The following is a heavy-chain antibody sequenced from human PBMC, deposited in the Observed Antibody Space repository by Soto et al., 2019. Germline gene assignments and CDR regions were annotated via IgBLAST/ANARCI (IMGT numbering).Heavy chain of an antibody. V-gene: IGHV1-58*01. D-gene: IGHD3-10*01. CDR2: IVVGSGNT. J-gene: IGHJ6*02. Sequence: SVKVSCKASGFTFSSSAVQWVRQARGQRLEWIGWIVVGSGNTNYAQKFQERVSITRDMSTSTAYMELGSLRSEDTAVYYCAAGIWFGELKYYYGMAVSGQGTTVTVYS. CDR3: AAGIWFGELKYYYGMAV. CDR1: GFTFSSSA.